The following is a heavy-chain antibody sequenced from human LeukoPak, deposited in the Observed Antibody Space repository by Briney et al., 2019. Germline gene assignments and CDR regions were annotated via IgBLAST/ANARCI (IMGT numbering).Heavy chain of an antibody. CDR2: INHSGST. CDR1: GGSFSGYY. V-gene: IGHV4-34*01. J-gene: IGHJ5*02. CDR3: ARGPPRITIFGVVIQNWFDP. Sequence: TSETLSLTCAVYGGSFSGYYWSWIRQPPGKGLEWIGEINHSGSTNYNPSLKSRVTISVDTSKNQFSLKLSSVTAADTAVYYCARGPPRITIFGVVIQNWFDPWGQGTLVTVSS. D-gene: IGHD3-3*01.